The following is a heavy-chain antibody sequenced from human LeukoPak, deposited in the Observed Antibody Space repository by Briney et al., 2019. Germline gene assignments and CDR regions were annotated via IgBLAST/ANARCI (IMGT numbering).Heavy chain of an antibody. CDR3: AKDILATMVRGPSAFDI. Sequence: GGSLRLSCAASGFTFSSYAMSWVRQAPGKGLEWVSAISGSGGSTYYADSVKGRFTISRDNSKNTLYLQMNSLRAEDTALYYCAKDILATMVRGPSAFDIWGQGTMVTVSS. V-gene: IGHV3-23*01. CDR2: ISGSGGST. D-gene: IGHD3-10*01. J-gene: IGHJ3*02. CDR1: GFTFSSYA.